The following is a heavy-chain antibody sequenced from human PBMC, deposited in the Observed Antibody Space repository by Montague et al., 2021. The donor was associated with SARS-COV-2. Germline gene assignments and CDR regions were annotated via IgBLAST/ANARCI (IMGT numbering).Heavy chain of an antibody. CDR3: ARGEVTISGVLIFIPAGGHLDG. Sequence: SETLSLTCAVYSGSFSAYYWTWILQSPGKGLEWIGEINYTGSATYNPSLQGRVTLPTDTSKNQFSLKLQSVTPADTAVYYCARGEVTISGVLIFIPAGGHLDGWGQGTSVTVSS. J-gene: IGHJ3*01. V-gene: IGHV4-34*01. CDR2: INYTGSA. D-gene: IGHD3-3*01. CDR1: SGSFSAYY.